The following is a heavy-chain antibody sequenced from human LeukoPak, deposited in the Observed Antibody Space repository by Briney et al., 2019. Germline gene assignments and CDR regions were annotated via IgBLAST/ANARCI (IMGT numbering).Heavy chain of an antibody. CDR3: ARDTHLSYAAGFDC. CDR1: GFTFSFYW. J-gene: IGHJ4*02. V-gene: IGHV3-7*01. Sequence: HPGGSLRLSCEATGFTFSFYWMSWVRQAPGKGLEWVANVKEDGSEKNYIDSVKGRFTISRDNAKNSLYLQMTSLRAEDTALYYCARDTHLSYAAGFDCWGQGTLVTVSS. D-gene: IGHD3-10*01. CDR2: VKEDGSEK.